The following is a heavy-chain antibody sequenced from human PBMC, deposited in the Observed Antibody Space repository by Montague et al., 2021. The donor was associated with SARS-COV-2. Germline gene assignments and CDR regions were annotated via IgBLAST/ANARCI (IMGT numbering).Heavy chain of an antibody. J-gene: IGHJ4*03. Sequence: SDTLSLTCNVSGRSISSDRYYWVWIRQPPGKGLEWIGCIFYSGTTYYNPSLKSRVTISADTSKNQFSLKVTSVTAADTAVYYCARAGGEWVHFGYDFDYWGQGTMVTVSS. CDR1: GRSISSDRYY. D-gene: IGHD3-16*01. CDR3: ARAGGEWVHFGYDFDY. CDR2: IFYSGTT. V-gene: IGHV4-39*01.